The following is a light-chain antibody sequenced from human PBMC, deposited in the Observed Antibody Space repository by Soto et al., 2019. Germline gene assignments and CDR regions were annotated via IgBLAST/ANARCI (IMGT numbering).Light chain of an antibody. CDR3: CLYAVTFYV. CDR1: ISDVGTYDF. V-gene: IGLV2-11*01. CDR2: DVS. J-gene: IGLJ1*01. Sequence: QSALPQPRSVSVAPGQSVTISCTGTISDVGTYDFVSWYQQHPGKAPRLMIFDVSERPSGVPDRFSGSKSGNTASLTISGLQAEDEADYYCCLYAVTFYVFGTGTKVTVL.